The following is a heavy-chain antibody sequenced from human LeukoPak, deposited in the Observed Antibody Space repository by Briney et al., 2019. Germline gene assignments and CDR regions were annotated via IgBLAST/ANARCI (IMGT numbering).Heavy chain of an antibody. Sequence: SETLSLTCTVSGGSISSGDYYWSWIRQPPGKGLEWIGYIYYSGSTYYNPSLKSRFPISVDTSKNQFSLKLSSVTAADTAVYYCARGAYDSSGYYCLVFGYWGQGTLVTVSS. V-gene: IGHV4-30-4*01. J-gene: IGHJ4*02. CDR2: IYYSGST. CDR3: ARGAYDSSGYYCLVFGY. CDR1: GGSISSGDYY. D-gene: IGHD3-22*01.